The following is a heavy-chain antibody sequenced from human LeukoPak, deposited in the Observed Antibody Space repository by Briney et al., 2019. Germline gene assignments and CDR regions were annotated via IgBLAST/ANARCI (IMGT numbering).Heavy chain of an antibody. CDR3: AKRVMITFGGVIVSSHFDY. CDR1: GFTFSNYA. CDR2: ISGSGGST. D-gene: IGHD3-16*02. V-gene: IGHV3-23*01. Sequence: GGSLRLSCAASGFTFSNYAMSWVRQAPGKGLEWVSAISGSGGSTYYADSVKGRFTISRDNSKNTLYLQMNSLRAEDTAVYYCAKRVMITFGGVIVSSHFDYWGQGTLVTVSS. J-gene: IGHJ4*02.